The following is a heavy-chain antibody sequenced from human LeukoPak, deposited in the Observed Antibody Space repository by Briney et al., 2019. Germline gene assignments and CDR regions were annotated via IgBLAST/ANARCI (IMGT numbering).Heavy chain of an antibody. J-gene: IGHJ4*02. V-gene: IGHV3-23*01. CDR2: ISGNGGST. D-gene: IGHD3-22*01. CDR3: AKKNAVGITMIVVVIAFDY. Sequence: GGSLRLSCAASGFTFSSHVMSWVRQAPGKGLEWVSAISGNGGSTYYADSVKGRFTISRDNSKNTLYLQMNSLRAEDTAVYYCAKKNAVGITMIVVVIAFDYWGQGTLVTVSS. CDR1: GFTFSSHV.